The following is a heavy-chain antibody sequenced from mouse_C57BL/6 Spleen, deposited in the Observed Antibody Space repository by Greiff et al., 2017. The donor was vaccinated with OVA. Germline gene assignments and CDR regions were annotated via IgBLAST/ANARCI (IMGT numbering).Heavy chain of an antibody. J-gene: IGHJ3*01. CDR2: IYPGSGNT. V-gene: IGHV1-66*01. D-gene: IGHD1-1*01. CDR1: GYSFTSYY. CDR3: ARDGSSLGGFAY. Sequence: QVQLKESGPELVKPGASVKISCKASGYSFTSYYIHWVKQRPGQGLEWIGWIYPGSGNTKYNEKFKGKATLTADTSSSTAYMQLSSLTSEDSAVYYCARDGSSLGGFAYWGQGTLVTVSA.